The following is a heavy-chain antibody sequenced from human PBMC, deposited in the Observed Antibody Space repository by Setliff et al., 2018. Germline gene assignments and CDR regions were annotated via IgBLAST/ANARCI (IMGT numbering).Heavy chain of an antibody. Sequence: ASEKVSCKVSGSTLTELSMHWVRQAPGKGLEWMGGFDPEDGETIYAQKFQGRVTMTEDTSTDTAYMELSSLRSEDTAVYYCATLAFTYYYDSSGYYPHDYWGQGTLVTVSS. D-gene: IGHD3-22*01. CDR3: ATLAFTYYYDSSGYYPHDY. CDR2: FDPEDGET. V-gene: IGHV1-24*01. CDR1: GSTLTELS. J-gene: IGHJ4*02.